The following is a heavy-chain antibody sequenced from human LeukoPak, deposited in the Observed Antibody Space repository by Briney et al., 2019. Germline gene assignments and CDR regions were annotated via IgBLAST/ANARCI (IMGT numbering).Heavy chain of an antibody. Sequence: ASVKVSCKASGYTFTSYGISWVRLAPGQGLEWMGLINPSGSSTSYAQKFQGRLSLTRDMSTSTDYMELSSLRSEDTAVYYCARDNSVGDTAWWFDPWGQGTLVTVSS. J-gene: IGHJ5*02. D-gene: IGHD1-26*01. CDR3: ARDNSVGDTAWWFDP. CDR2: INPSGSST. V-gene: IGHV1-46*01. CDR1: GYTFTSYG.